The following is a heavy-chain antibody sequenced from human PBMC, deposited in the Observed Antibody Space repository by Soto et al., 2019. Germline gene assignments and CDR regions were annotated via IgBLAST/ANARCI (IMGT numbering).Heavy chain of an antibody. D-gene: IGHD2-2*01. V-gene: IGHV2-5*01. CDR2: IIWYDDT. J-gene: IGHJ3*01. CDR3: AHAYGGTSWPNDAFDV. Sequence: HITLKESGPTLVKPTQTLTLTCIFSGFSFSADGVGVGWIRQPPGTTLEWLALIIWYDDTRYRPSLKSRLTITKDSSNNQVVLTMTNMDPLDTATYYCAHAYGGTSWPNDAFDVWGQVTVVTVSS. CDR1: GFSFSADGVG.